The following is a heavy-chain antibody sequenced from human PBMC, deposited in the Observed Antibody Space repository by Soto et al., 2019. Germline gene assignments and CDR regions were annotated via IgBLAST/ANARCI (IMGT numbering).Heavy chain of an antibody. CDR3: AKDSGYNYGYFRWFDP. J-gene: IGHJ5*02. CDR2: IFYSGST. D-gene: IGHD5-18*01. V-gene: IGHV4-59*01. CDR1: CSSISNYY. Sequence: SDTLSLTCTVSCSSISNYYWSWIRQPPGRGLEWIGHIFYSGSTNYNPALKSRVTISVDTSKSQFSLKLSSVTAADTAVYYCAKDSGYNYGYFRWFDPWGQGTLVTVS.